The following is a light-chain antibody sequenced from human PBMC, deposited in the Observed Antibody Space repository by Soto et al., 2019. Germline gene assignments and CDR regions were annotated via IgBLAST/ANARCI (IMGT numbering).Light chain of an antibody. V-gene: IGKV3-15*01. CDR2: GAS. CDR1: QSVNSN. Sequence: EIVMTQSPATLSVSPGERATLSCRASQSVNSNLVWFQQKPGQAPRLLIYGASTRATGIPVRFSGSGFGTEFTLTISSLQSEEFAVYYCQQYNNWLWTFGQGTKVEIK. J-gene: IGKJ1*01. CDR3: QQYNNWLWT.